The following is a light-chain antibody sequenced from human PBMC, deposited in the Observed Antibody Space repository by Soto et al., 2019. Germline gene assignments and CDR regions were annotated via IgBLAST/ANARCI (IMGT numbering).Light chain of an antibody. CDR1: QSVSSSY. V-gene: IGKV3-20*01. CDR3: QQYNMYPYT. CDR2: GAS. J-gene: IGKJ2*01. Sequence: EIVLTQSPGALSLSPGERATLSCRASQSVSSSYLAWYQQKPGQAPRLLIYGASSRATGIPGRFSGSGSGTDFTLTISRLEPEDFATYYCQQYNMYPYTFGQGTKLE.